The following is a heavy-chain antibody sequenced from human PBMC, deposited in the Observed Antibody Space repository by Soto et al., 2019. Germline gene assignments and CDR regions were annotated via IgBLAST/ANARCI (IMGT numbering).Heavy chain of an antibody. CDR1: GFTFSSYS. CDR2: ISSSSSTL. D-gene: IGHD2-15*01. CDR3: ARGGDPLVVVVAAYYFDY. J-gene: IGHJ4*02. V-gene: IGHV3-48*02. Sequence: EVQLVESGGGLVQPGGSLRLSCAASGFTFSSYSMNWVRQAPGKGLEWVAYISSSSSTLYYADPVKGRFTISRDNAKNSLYLQMNSLRDEDTAVYYCARGGDPLVVVVAAYYFDYWGQRTLVTVSS.